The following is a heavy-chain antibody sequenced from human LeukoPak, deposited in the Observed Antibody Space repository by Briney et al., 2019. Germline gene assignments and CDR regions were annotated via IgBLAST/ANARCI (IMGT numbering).Heavy chain of an antibody. J-gene: IGHJ4*02. CDR3: ARDHYSRNDH. V-gene: IGHV3-48*02. CDR1: GFTFSTYS. Sequence: PVGSLRLSCAASGFTFSTYSMTWVRQAPGKGLEWVSYISGSSSTIYYAGSVKGRFTISRDNAKNSLYLQMNSLRDEDTAVYYCARDHYSRNDHWGQGTLVTVST. D-gene: IGHD6-13*01. CDR2: ISGSSSTI.